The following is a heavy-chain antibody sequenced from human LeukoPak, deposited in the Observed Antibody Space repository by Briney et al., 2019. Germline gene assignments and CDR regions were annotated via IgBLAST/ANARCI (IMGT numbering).Heavy chain of an antibody. V-gene: IGHV1-2*02. CDR2: INPNSGGT. CDR3: ARDLGYIAVAGVAY. D-gene: IGHD6-19*01. Sequence: ASAKVSCKASGYTFTGYYMHWVRQAPGQGLEWMGWINPNSGGTNYAQKFQGRVTMTRDTSISTAYMELSRLRSDDTAVYYCARDLGYIAVAGVAYWGQGTLVTVSS. CDR1: GYTFTGYY. J-gene: IGHJ4*02.